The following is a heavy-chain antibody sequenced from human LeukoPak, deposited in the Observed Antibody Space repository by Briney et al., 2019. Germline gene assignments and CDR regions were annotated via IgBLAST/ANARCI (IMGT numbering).Heavy chain of an antibody. D-gene: IGHD6-19*01. J-gene: IGHJ4*02. Sequence: PSETLSLTCSVHGSSFTGYYWSWIRQPPGKGLEWIGERNHRGSSYFNPSFESRVTISLDMSRKQFSLKLTSVTAADTAFYYCARGSGSYSGAADYWGRGTLVTVSS. CDR3: ARGSGSYSGAADY. CDR1: GSSFTGYY. CDR2: RNHRGSS. V-gene: IGHV4-34*01.